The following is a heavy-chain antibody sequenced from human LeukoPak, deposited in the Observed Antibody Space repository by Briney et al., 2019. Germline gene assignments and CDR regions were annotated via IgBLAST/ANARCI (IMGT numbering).Heavy chain of an antibody. D-gene: IGHD2-2*01. CDR2: IYYSGST. CDR1: GGSISSHY. J-gene: IGHJ6*03. Sequence: SETLSLTCTVSGGSISSHYWSWIRQPPGKGLEWIGYIYYSGSTNYNPSLKSRVTISVDTSKNQFSLKLSSVTAADTAVYYCASGARVVPAARALYYYYMDVWGKGTTVTVSS. CDR3: ASGARVVPAARALYYYYMDV. V-gene: IGHV4-59*11.